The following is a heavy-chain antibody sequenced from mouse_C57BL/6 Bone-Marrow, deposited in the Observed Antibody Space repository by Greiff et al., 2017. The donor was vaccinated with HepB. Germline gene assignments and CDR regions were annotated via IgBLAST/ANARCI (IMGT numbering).Heavy chain of an antibody. CDR3: ARSEAYYRFDY. V-gene: IGHV1-76*01. CDR1: GYTFTDYY. J-gene: IGHJ2*01. D-gene: IGHD2-14*01. Sequence: QVQLQQSGAELVRPGASVKLSCKASGYTFTDYYINWVKQRPGQGLEWIARIYPGSGNTYYNEKFKGKATLTAEKSSSTAYMQLSSLTSEDSAVYFCARSEAYYRFDYWGQGTTLTVSS. CDR2: IYPGSGNT.